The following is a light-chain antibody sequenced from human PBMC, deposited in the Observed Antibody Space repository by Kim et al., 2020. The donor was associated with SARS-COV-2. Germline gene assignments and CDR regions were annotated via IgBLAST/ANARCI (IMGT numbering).Light chain of an antibody. J-gene: IGLJ3*02. CDR2: GKN. CDR3: NSRDSSDNHLV. Sequence: SSELTQDPAVSVALGQTVKITCQGDSLRGYFATWYQQKPGQAPLLVIYGKNNRPSGIPDRFSGSSSGNTASLTITGAQAEDEADYYCNSRDSSDNHLVFG. CDR1: SLRGYF. V-gene: IGLV3-19*01.